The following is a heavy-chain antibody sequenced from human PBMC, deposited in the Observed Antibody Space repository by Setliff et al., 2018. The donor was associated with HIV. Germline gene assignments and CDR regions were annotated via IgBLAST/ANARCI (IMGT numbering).Heavy chain of an antibody. CDR2: INPYSGDT. Sequence: ASVNVSCKTSGYIFTTYGVSWIRQAPGQGLEWMGWINPYSGDTKYLQKFQGRVTLTTDTSTSTAYMDLRSLRSDDTAVYYCAREGWPSDAFDIWGQGTMVTVSS. CDR1: GYIFTTYG. D-gene: IGHD2-15*01. CDR3: AREGWPSDAFDI. V-gene: IGHV1-18*01. J-gene: IGHJ3*02.